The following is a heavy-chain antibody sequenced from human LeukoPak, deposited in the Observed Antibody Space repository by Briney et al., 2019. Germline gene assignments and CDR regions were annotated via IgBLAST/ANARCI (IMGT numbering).Heavy chain of an antibody. CDR2: IYSGGFT. Sequence: SWGSLRLSCAASGFTVSSNYMSWVRQAPGKGLEWVSVIYSGGFTNYADSVKGRFTISRDNSKNTLYLQMNSLRTEDTAVYYCAREALGYYHYYMDVWGKGTTVTISS. D-gene: IGHD7-27*01. V-gene: IGHV3-66*01. CDR1: GFTVSSNY. CDR3: AREALGYYHYYMDV. J-gene: IGHJ6*03.